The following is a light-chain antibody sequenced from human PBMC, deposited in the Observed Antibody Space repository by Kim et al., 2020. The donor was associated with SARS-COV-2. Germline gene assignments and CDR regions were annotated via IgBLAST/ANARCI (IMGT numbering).Light chain of an antibody. CDR3: QQYGWSPHT. Sequence: EIVLTQSPGTLILSPGERATLSCRASQSVSGTSLAWYQHKPGQAPRLLIYGTFSRAPGIPDRFTGSGSGTDFTLTISRLGPEDFAVYYCQQYGWSPHTFGQGTKLEI. J-gene: IGKJ2*01. CDR1: QSVSGTS. V-gene: IGKV3-20*01. CDR2: GTF.